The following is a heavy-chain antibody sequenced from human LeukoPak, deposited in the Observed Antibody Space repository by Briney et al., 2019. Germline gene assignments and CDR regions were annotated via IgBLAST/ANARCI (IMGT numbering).Heavy chain of an antibody. CDR1: GFTFTTYA. J-gene: IGHJ4*02. CDR2: ISDSGDST. CDR3: AKSHSVGYRGYFDY. Sequence: GGSLRLSCAASGFTFTTYAMSWVRQAPGQGLEWLSTISDSGDSTYYADSVKGRFTIPRDNSKNTLYVQMNSLRAEDTAVYYCAKSHSVGYRGYFDYWGQGTLVTVSS. V-gene: IGHV3-23*01. D-gene: IGHD5-12*01.